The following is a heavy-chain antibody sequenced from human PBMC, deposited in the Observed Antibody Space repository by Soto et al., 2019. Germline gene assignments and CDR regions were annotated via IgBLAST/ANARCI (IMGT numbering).Heavy chain of an antibody. CDR2: ISSSSSYI. D-gene: IGHD2-15*01. Sequence: GGSLRLSCAASGFTFSSCSMNWVRQAPGKGLEWVSSISSSSSYIYYADSVKGRFTISRDNAKNSLYLQMNSLRAEDTAVYYCARDRVVAPPTNWFDPWGQGTLLTVSS. J-gene: IGHJ5*02. CDR3: ARDRVVAPPTNWFDP. CDR1: GFTFSSCS. V-gene: IGHV3-21*01.